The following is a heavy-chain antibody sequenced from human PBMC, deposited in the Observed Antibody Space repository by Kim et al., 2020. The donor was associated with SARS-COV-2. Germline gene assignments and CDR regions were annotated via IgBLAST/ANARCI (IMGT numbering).Heavy chain of an antibody. D-gene: IGHD3-10*01. CDR1: GFTFSGYE. J-gene: IGHJ4*02. CDR2: ISSSGGSA. Sequence: GGSLRLSCAASGFTFSGYEMNWVRQAPGKGLEWVSYISSSGGSAHYADSMTGRFTVSRDNAKSSLYLQMNSLRAEDTAVYYCARGGDTMVVLKRPFDYWGQGTLVTVSS. V-gene: IGHV3-48*03. CDR3: ARGGDTMVVLKRPFDY.